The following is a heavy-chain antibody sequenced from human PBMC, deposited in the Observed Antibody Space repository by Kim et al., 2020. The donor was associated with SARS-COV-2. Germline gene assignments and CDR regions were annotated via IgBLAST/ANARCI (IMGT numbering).Heavy chain of an antibody. V-gene: IGHV6-1*01. CDR2: YN. D-gene: IGHD1-1*01. J-gene: IGHJ4*01. Sequence: YNHSPRSLKSRISVTPDTSQNQFSLQLNSLTPADTAVYYCARVTTGFVDYWGQGTLVTVSS. CDR3: ARVTTGFVDY.